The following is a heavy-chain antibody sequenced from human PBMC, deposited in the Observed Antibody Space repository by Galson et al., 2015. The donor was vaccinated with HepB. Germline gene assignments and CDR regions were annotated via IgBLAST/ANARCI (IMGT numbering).Heavy chain of an antibody. CDR2: IYAGNSNT. D-gene: IGHD3-16*01. CDR1: GYTFTPYA. V-gene: IGHV1-3*01. Sequence: SVKVSCKASGYTFTPYAIHWVRQAPGQRLEWVGWIYAGNSNTKYSQKFQGRVTITRDTSASTAYMELNSLRSEDTAVYYCARETSYAKFDYWGQGTLVTVSS. CDR3: ARETSYAKFDY. J-gene: IGHJ4*02.